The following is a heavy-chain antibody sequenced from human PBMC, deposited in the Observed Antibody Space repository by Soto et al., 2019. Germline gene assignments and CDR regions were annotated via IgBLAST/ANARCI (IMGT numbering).Heavy chain of an antibody. V-gene: IGHV6-1*01. CDR1: GDSVSSNSAA. D-gene: IGHD1-20*01. CDR2: TYYRSKWYN. CDR3: ASFHAVTGPDGMDV. Sequence: SQTLSLTCAISGDSVSSNSAAWNWIRQCPSRGLEWLGRTYYRSKWYNDYAVSVKSRITINPDTSKNQFSLQLNSVTPEDTAVYYCASFHAVTGPDGMDVWGQGTTVTVSS. J-gene: IGHJ6*02.